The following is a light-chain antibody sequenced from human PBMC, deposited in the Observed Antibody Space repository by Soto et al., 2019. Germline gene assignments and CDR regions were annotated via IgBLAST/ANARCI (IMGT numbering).Light chain of an antibody. CDR3: AAWDDRLDVYV. J-gene: IGLJ1*01. CDR1: SSNIRSNT. Sequence: QSVLTQPPSASGTPGQIVAISCSGSSSNIRSNTVTWYQQLPGTAPKLLIYSTSQRSSGVPGRFSGSKSGASASLSISGLQSEDEADYYCAAWDDRLDVYVFGTRTKVTVL. V-gene: IGLV1-44*01. CDR2: STS.